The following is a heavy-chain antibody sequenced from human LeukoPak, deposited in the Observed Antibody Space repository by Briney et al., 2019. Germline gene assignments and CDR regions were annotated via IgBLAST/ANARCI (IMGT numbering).Heavy chain of an antibody. CDR3: AKWGYIVVVPAAIRDDY. CDR1: GFTFSSYA. Sequence: QPGGSLRLSCAASGFTFSSYAMSWVRQAPGKGREWVSAISGSGGSTYYADSVKGRFTISRDNSKNTLYLQLNSLRAEDTAVYYCAKWGYIVVVPAAIRDDYWGQGTLVTVSS. V-gene: IGHV3-23*01. D-gene: IGHD2-2*01. CDR2: ISGSGGST. J-gene: IGHJ4*02.